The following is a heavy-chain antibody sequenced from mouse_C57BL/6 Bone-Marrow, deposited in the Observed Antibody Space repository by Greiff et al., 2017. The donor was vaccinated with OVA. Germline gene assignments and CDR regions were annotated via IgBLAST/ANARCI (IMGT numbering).Heavy chain of an antibody. CDR3: ASPEGIYDGYYDAMDY. CDR2: IYPRDGST. J-gene: IGHJ4*01. CDR1: GYTFTDHT. D-gene: IGHD2-3*01. Sequence: VQLQESDAELVKPGASVKISCKVSGYTFTDHTIHWMKQRPEQGLEWIGYIYPRDGSTKYNEKFKGKATLTADKSSSTAYMQLSSLTSEDSAVYFCASPEGIYDGYYDAMDYWGQGTSVTVSS. V-gene: IGHV1-78*01.